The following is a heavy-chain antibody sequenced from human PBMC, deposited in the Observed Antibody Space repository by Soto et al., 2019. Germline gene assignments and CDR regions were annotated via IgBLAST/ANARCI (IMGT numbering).Heavy chain of an antibody. Sequence: PGWSLRLSCASSVFTFISYWMHWVRQAPGKGLVWVSRINSNGRSTSYADSVKGRFTISRDNAKNTLYLQMNSLRTEDTALYYCVKEGIRGVMIKETFFDYWGQGTLVTVSS. D-gene: IGHD3-10*01. CDR1: VFTFISYW. CDR2: INSNGRST. V-gene: IGHV3-74*01. J-gene: IGHJ4*02. CDR3: VKEGIRGVMIKETFFDY.